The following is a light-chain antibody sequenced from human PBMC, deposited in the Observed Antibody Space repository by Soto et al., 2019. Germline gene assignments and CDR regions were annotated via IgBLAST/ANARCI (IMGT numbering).Light chain of an antibody. J-gene: IGKJ1*01. CDR2: WAS. V-gene: IGKV4-1*01. Sequence: DIVMTQSPESLAVSLGERATINCKSSQSVLHSSNNKNYLAWYQHKPGQPPKLLIYWASTRESGVPDRFSGSGFGTDFTLSISSLQAEDVAVYYCQQYYILPRTFGQGTKVEIK. CDR1: QSVLHSSNNKNY. CDR3: QQYYILPRT.